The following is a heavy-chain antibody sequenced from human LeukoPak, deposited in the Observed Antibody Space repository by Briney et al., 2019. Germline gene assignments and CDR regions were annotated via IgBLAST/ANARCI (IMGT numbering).Heavy chain of an antibody. CDR1: GGSISSSSYY. CDR3: ARIRYFDGYDAFDI. J-gene: IGHJ3*02. V-gene: IGHV4-39*07. D-gene: IGHD3-9*01. CDR2: IYYSGST. Sequence: SETLSLTCTVSGGSISSSSYYWGWIRQPPGKGLEWIGSIYYSGSTYYNPSLKSRVTISVDTSKNQFSLKLSSVTAADTAVYYCARIRYFDGYDAFDIWGQGTMVTVSS.